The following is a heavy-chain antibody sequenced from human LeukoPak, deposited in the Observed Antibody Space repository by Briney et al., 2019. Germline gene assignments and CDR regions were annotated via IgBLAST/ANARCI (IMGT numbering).Heavy chain of an antibody. CDR2: IDHSGSA. D-gene: IGHD5-24*01. CDR3: ATTDGRDGYIGCFGY. J-gene: IGHJ4*02. Sequence: SETLSLTCAVSGYSISSGYFWGWIRRPPGRGLEWIGSIDHSGSAYYNPSLKSRVTISVDTSKNQFPLRLSSVTAADTAVYYCATTDGRDGYIGCFGYWGQGTLVTVSS. V-gene: IGHV4-38-2*01. CDR1: GYSISSGYF.